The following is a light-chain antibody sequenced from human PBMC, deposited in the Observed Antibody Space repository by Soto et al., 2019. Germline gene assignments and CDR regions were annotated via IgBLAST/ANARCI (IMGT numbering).Light chain of an antibody. J-gene: IGKJ4*01. Sequence: DIQMTRSPSTLSGSVGDRVTITCRPSQAISSRLAWYQQKPGKAPKLLIYAASSLQSGVPSRFSGSGSGTDFTLTISSLHPEDFAPYYCQHALHFGGGTKVYIK. CDR2: AAS. CDR3: QHALH. V-gene: IGKV1-12*01. CDR1: QAISSR.